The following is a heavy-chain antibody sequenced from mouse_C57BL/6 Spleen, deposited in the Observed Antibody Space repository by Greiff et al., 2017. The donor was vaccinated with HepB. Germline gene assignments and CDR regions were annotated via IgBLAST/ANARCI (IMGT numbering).Heavy chain of an antibody. Sequence: EVNVVESGGGLVQPGGSLSLSCAASGFTFTDYYMSWVRQPPGKALEWLGFIRNKANGYTTEYSASVKGRFTISRDNSQSILYLQMNALRAEDSATYYCARYDYGSSYVRGAMDYWGQGTSVTVSS. J-gene: IGHJ4*01. CDR1: GFTFTDYY. D-gene: IGHD1-1*01. V-gene: IGHV7-3*01. CDR3: ARYDYGSSYVRGAMDY. CDR2: IRNKANGYTT.